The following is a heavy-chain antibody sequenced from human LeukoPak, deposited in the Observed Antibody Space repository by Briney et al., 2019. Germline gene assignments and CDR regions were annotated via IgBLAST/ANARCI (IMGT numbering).Heavy chain of an antibody. Sequence: GGSLRLTCAACGFTFSSYNMNWVRQAPGKGLEWVSSITRSSIYTFYADSVKGRFTISRDNAKNSLYLQMNSLRAKDTALYYCARDRNWGSGSYTFDYWGQGTLVTVSS. CDR3: ARDRNWGSGSYTFDY. V-gene: IGHV3-21*04. D-gene: IGHD3-10*01. CDR2: ITRSSIYT. CDR1: GFTFSSYN. J-gene: IGHJ4*02.